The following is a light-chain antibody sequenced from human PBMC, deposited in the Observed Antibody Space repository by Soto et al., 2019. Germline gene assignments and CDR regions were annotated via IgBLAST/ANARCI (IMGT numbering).Light chain of an antibody. Sequence: DIELTQTLYFVSASLGERVTLTCRASQGISSWLAWYQQKPGKAPKLLIYAATILQSGVPSRFSGSESGTDFSLTISSLQPEDFATYFCQQSSDFPLTFGGGTKVDIK. CDR2: AAT. CDR1: QGISSW. V-gene: IGKV1D-12*01. J-gene: IGKJ4*01. CDR3: QQSSDFPLT.